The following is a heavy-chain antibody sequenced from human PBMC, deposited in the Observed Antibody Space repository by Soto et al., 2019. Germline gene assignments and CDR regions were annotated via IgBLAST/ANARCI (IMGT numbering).Heavy chain of an antibody. Sequence: QVQLVQSGAEVKKPGSSVKVSCKASGGTFSSYAISWVRQAPGQGLEWMGGTIPIFGTTNYAQKFQGRVTITADESTSTAYMEPSSLRSEHTAVYYCARVESSYFDSSGYYWFHPWGDRTLITVSS. J-gene: IGHJ5*02. D-gene: IGHD3-22*01. CDR3: ARVESSYFDSSGYYWFHP. CDR1: GGTFSSYA. V-gene: IGHV1-69*01. CDR2: TIPIFGTT.